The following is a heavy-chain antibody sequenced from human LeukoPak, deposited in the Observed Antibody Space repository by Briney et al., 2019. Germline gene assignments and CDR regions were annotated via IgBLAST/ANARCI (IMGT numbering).Heavy chain of an antibody. D-gene: IGHD4-17*01. Sequence: PSETLSLTCTVSGGSISSYYWSWIRQPPGKGLEWIGYIYYSGSTNYNPSLKSRVTISVDTSKNQFSPKLSSVTAADTAVYYCAGTDYVGIFDYWGQGTLVTVSS. J-gene: IGHJ4*02. CDR2: IYYSGST. CDR3: AGTDYVGIFDY. V-gene: IGHV4-59*01. CDR1: GGSISSYY.